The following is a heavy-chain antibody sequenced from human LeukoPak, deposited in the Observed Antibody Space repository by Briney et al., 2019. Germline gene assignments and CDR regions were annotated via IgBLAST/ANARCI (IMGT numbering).Heavy chain of an antibody. CDR3: ASSGWYLYFDY. Sequence: GGSLRLSCAASGFTFSSYSMNWVRQAPGKGLEWVAVISYDGSNKYYADSVKGRFTISRDNSKNTLYLQMNSLRAEDTAVYYCASSGWYLYFDYWGQGTLVTVSS. CDR2: ISYDGSNK. J-gene: IGHJ4*02. V-gene: IGHV3-30*03. D-gene: IGHD6-19*01. CDR1: GFTFSSYS.